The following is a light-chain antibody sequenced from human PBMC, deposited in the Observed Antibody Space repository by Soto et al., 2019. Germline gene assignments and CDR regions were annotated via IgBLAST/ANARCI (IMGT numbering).Light chain of an antibody. Sequence: QSALTQPRSVSGSPGQSVTISCTGTSSDIGGYNYVSWYQQHPGKAPKLMIYTVTKRPSGVPDRFSGSKSDNTASLTISGLQDDDEADYYCCSYAGSSSYVFGTGTKATVL. CDR2: TVT. V-gene: IGLV2-11*01. CDR3: CSYAGSSSYV. J-gene: IGLJ1*01. CDR1: SSDIGGYNY.